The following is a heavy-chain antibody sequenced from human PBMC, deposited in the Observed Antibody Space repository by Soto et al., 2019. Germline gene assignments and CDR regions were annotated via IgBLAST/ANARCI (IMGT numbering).Heavy chain of an antibody. CDR1: GFTFSSYG. V-gene: IGHV3-33*01. CDR3: AVATYSYPQGPNYYYYYGMDV. Sequence: QVQLVESGGGVVQPGRSLRLSCAASGFTFSSYGMHWVRQAPGKGLEWVAVIWYDGSNKYYADSVKGRFTISRDNSKNALYLQMNSLRAEDTAVYYCAVATYSYPQGPNYYYYYGMDVWGQGTTVTVSS. CDR2: IWYDGSNK. J-gene: IGHJ6*02. D-gene: IGHD5-18*01.